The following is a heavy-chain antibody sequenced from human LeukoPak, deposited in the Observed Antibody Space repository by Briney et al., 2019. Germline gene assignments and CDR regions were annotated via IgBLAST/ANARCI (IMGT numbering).Heavy chain of an antibody. V-gene: IGHV4-59*01. CDR1: GGSISSYY. D-gene: IGHD1-26*01. Sequence: SETLSLTCTVSGGSISSYYWSWVRQPPGKGLEWIGYISYSGSTDYNPSLKSRVTISLDTSKNQFSLRLSSVTAADTAVYYCARETRLHSGSYSNDAFDIWGQGTMVTVSS. CDR2: ISYSGST. CDR3: ARETRLHSGSYSNDAFDI. J-gene: IGHJ3*02.